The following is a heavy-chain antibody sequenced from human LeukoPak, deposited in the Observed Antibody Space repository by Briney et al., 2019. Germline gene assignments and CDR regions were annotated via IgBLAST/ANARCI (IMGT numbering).Heavy chain of an antibody. CDR2: ISSSTTYI. D-gene: IGHD4-23*01. CDR1: GFTFSDFT. V-gene: IGHV3-21*01. J-gene: IGHJ6*03. Sequence: PGGSLRLSCAASGFTFSDFTMNWVRQTPGKGLEWVSSISSSTTYIYYTDSVKGRFTISRDNAKKSLYLQMNSLRAEDTAVYYCARDGDTVLTRGYYYYMDVWGKGTTVTVSS. CDR3: ARDGDTVLTRGYYYYMDV.